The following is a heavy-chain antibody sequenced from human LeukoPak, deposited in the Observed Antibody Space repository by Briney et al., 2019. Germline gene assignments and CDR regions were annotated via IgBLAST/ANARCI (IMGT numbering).Heavy chain of an antibody. J-gene: IGHJ5*02. CDR1: GFTFSDYY. V-gene: IGHV3-11*04. D-gene: IGHD6-19*01. Sequence: GGSLRLSCAASGFTFSDYYMSWIRQAPGRGLEWVSYISNSGTTRYYADSVKGRFTISRDNAKNSLYLQMNSLTAEDTAVYYCARDQTGITVAATGWFDPWGQGTLVTVSS. CDR2: ISNSGTTR. CDR3: ARDQTGITVAATGWFDP.